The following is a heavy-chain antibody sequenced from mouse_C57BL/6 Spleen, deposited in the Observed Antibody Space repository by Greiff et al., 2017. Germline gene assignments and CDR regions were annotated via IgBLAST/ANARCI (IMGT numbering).Heavy chain of an antibody. CDR1: GFTFTSYW. CDR2: IYPGSGST. Sequence: VQLQQSGAELVKPGASVKMSCKASGFTFTSYWIPWVKQRPGQGLEWIGGIYPGSGSTNYTEKFQSKATLTVDTSSSTAFMQLSSLTSEDSAVYYCADPGYWGQGTTLTVSS. V-gene: IGHV1-55*01. J-gene: IGHJ2*01. CDR3: ADPGY.